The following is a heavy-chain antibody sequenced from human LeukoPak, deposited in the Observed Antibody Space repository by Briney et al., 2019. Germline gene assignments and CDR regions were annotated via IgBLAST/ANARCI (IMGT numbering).Heavy chain of an antibody. D-gene: IGHD5-18*01. CDR1: GGSFSGYY. V-gene: IGHV4-34*01. Sequence: SETLSLTCAVYGGSFSGYYWSWIRQPPGKGLEWIGEINHRGGTNYNPSLKSRVTISVDTSKNQFSLKLSSVTAADTAVYYCARESGYSYGYYWFDPWGQGTLVTVSS. CDR2: INHRGGT. J-gene: IGHJ5*02. CDR3: ARESGYSYGYYWFDP.